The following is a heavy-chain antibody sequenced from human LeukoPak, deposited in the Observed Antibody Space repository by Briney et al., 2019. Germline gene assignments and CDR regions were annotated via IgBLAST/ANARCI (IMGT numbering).Heavy chain of an antibody. CDR3: ARKGGDYEENWFDP. Sequence: PSETLSLTCTVSGYSISSGYYWGWIRQPPGKGLEWIRSIYHSGSTYYNPSLKSRVTISVDTSKNQFSLKLSSVTAADTAVYYCARKGGDYEENWFDPWGQGTLVTVSS. CDR1: GYSISSGYY. J-gene: IGHJ5*02. CDR2: IYHSGST. D-gene: IGHD2-21*02. V-gene: IGHV4-38-2*02.